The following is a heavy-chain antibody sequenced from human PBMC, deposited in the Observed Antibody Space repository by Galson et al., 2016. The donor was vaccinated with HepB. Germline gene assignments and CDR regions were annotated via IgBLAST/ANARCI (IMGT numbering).Heavy chain of an antibody. V-gene: IGHV6-1*01. CDR1: GDSVSNTNAIYT. CDR3: ARGRYGGYFYGMDV. J-gene: IGHJ6*01. D-gene: IGHD4-23*01. Sequence: CAISGDSVSNTNAIYTWIWIRQSPSRGLEWLGRTYYKSKWYNDYAVSVKSRITIKADTSKNEFSLQLNSVTPEDTAVYYCARGRYGGYFYGMDVWGQGTTVTVSS. CDR2: TYYKSKWYN.